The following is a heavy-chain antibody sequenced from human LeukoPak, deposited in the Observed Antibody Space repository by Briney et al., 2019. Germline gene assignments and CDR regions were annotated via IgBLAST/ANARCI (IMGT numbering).Heavy chain of an antibody. CDR3: AKDPNYYDSSGYYYVPFDY. D-gene: IGHD3-22*01. J-gene: IGHJ4*02. V-gene: IGHV3-23*01. Sequence: GGSLRLSCAASGFTFSSYAMSWVRQAPGKGLEWVSAISGSGGSTYYADSVKGRFTISRDNSKNTLYLQMNSLRAEDTAVYHCAKDPNYYDSSGYYYVPFDYWGQGTLVTVSS. CDR2: ISGSGGST. CDR1: GFTFSSYA.